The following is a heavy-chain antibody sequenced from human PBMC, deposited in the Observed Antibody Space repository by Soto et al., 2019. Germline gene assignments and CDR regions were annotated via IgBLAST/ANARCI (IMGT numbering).Heavy chain of an antibody. CDR1: GGSFSGYY. J-gene: IGHJ4*02. D-gene: IGHD4-17*01. CDR2: INHSGST. Sequence: SETLSLTCAVYGGSFSGYYWSWIRQPPGKGLEWIGEINHSGSTNYNPSLKSRVTISVDTSKNQFSLKLSSATAADTAVYYCARVRLRSFFDYWGQGTLVTVSS. CDR3: ARVRLRSFFDY. V-gene: IGHV4-34*01.